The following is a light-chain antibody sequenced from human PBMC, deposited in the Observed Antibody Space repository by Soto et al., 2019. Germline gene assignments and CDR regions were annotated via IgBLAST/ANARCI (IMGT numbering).Light chain of an antibody. V-gene: IGKV3-20*01. J-gene: IGKJ4*01. CDR3: QQYIHWPPLT. CDR1: QSVSSDY. Sequence: EIVLTQSPGTLSLSPGERATLSCRASQSVSSDYLAWYQQKPGQTPKVLIYRASSRATGIPDRFSGSGSGTDFTLTISRLEPEDFAVYYCQQYIHWPPLTFGGGTKVEIK. CDR2: RAS.